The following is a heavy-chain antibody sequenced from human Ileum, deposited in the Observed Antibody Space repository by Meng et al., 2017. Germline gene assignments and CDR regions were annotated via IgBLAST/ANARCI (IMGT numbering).Heavy chain of an antibody. J-gene: IGHJ4*02. CDR2: INHSGCT. CDR3: ARVRVRYFDWLRTPVQYYFDY. D-gene: IGHD3-9*01. CDR1: GGSFSGYY. Sequence: SEILSSTFAVHGGSFSGYYWSWIRQPPGKGLEWIGEINHSGCTNYNPSLKSRVTISVDTSKNQFSLKLSSVAAADTAVYYCARVRVRYFDWLRTPVQYYFDYWGQGTLVTVSS. V-gene: IGHV4-34*01.